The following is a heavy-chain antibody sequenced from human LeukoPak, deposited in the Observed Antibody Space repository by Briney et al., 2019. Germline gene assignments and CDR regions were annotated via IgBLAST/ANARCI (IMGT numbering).Heavy chain of an antibody. CDR1: GYTFSAYY. CDR3: AREIKVHRIGSTNVNEASAG. J-gene: IGHJ4*02. V-gene: IGHV1-2*02. Sequence: ASVKVSCKTSGYTFSAYYIHWVRQAPGQGLEWMGWINPNSGGTNYAQKFQGRVTMTRDTSSNTAFMALSRLRSDDTAVYYCAREIKVHRIGSTNVNEASAGWGQGTLVTVSS. D-gene: IGHD1/OR15-1a*01. CDR2: INPNSGGT.